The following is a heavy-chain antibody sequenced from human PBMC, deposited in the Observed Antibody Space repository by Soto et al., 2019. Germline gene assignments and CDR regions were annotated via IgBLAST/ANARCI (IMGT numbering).Heavy chain of an antibody. CDR1: GFTFSAYD. J-gene: IGHJ4*02. CDR3: ASDPRGPDY. D-gene: IGHD2-21*01. Sequence: PGGSLRLSCAASGFTFSAYDMSWVRQAPGQGLEWVSGISGSGDNTYYADFVKGHFIISRDNSKNTLYLQMNSLRVEDTAIYYCASDPRGPDYWGQGS. V-gene: IGHV3-23*01. CDR2: ISGSGDNT.